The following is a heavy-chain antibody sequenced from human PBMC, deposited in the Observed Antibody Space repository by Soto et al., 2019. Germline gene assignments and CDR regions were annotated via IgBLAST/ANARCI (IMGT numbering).Heavy chain of an antibody. D-gene: IGHD2-15*01. V-gene: IGHV1-2*04. J-gene: IGHJ6*02. CDR2: INPNSGGT. Sequence: ASVKVSCKASGYTFTGYYMHWVRQAPGQGLEWMGWINPNSGGTNYAQKFQGWVTMTRDTSISTAYMELGRLRSDDTAVYYCARAGYCSGGSCYFHYSHYYGMDVWGQGTTVTVSS. CDR1: GYTFTGYY. CDR3: ARAGYCSGGSCYFHYSHYYGMDV.